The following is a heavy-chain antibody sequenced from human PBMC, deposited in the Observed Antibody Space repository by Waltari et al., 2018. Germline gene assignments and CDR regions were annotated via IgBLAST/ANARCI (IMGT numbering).Heavy chain of an antibody. CDR3: AGSPEPYPGGFDP. V-gene: IGHV1-18*01. Sequence: QVQLVQSGAEVKKPGASVKVSCKASGYTFTSYGISWVRQAPGQGLEGMGWSSAYNGNTNYAQKVQGRVTMTTDTATSTAYMELRSLGSDDTAVYYCAGSPEPYPGGFDPWGQGTLVTVSS. CDR2: SSAYNGNT. J-gene: IGHJ5*02. CDR1: GYTFTSYG. D-gene: IGHD1-26*01.